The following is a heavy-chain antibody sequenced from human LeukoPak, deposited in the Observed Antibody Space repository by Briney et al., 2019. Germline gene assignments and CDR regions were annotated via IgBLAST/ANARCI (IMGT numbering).Heavy chain of an antibody. V-gene: IGHV1-24*01. D-gene: IGHD3-22*01. CDR3: ATQVTFYYESSGYYYFDY. CDR1: GYTFTGYY. CDR2: FDPEDSET. Sequence: GASVKVSCKASGYTFTGYYLHWVRQAPGKGLEWMGGFDPEDSETIYAQKFQGRVTMTEDTSTDTAYMELSSLRSEDTAVYYCATQVTFYYESSGYYYFDYWGQGTLVTVSS. J-gene: IGHJ4*02.